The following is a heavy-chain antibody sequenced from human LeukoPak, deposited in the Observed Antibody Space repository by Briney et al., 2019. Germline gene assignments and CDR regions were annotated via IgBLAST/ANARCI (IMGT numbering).Heavy chain of an antibody. Sequence: GSLRLSCSASGFTFSSYSMNWVRQAPGKGLEWVSYISSSSSTIYYADSVKGRFTISRDNAKNSLYLQMNSLRDEDTAVYYCARDTDYYGSGIHFDYWGQGTLVTVSS. CDR3: ARDTDYYGSGIHFDY. D-gene: IGHD3-10*01. V-gene: IGHV3-48*02. CDR2: ISSSSSTI. CDR1: GFTFSSYS. J-gene: IGHJ4*02.